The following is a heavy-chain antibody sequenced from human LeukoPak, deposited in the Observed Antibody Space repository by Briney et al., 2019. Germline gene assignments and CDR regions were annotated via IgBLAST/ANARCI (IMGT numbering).Heavy chain of an antibody. CDR1: GFTFSSYT. J-gene: IGHJ4*02. V-gene: IGHV3-48*01. CDR3: ANGWSPDY. D-gene: IGHD2-15*01. Sequence: PGGSLRLSCAASGFTFSSYTMKWVRQAPGKGLEWVSHISTSSSTIYYADSVKGRFTISRDNAKNTLYLQMNSLRAEDTAVYHCANGWSPDYWGRGTLVTVSS. CDR2: ISTSSSTI.